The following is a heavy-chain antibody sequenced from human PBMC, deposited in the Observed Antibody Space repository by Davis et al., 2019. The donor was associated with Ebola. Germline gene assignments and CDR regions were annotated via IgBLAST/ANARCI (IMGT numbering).Heavy chain of an antibody. D-gene: IGHD6-6*01. CDR1: GYSFTSYW. Sequence: PGGSLRLSCKGSGYSFTSYWIGWVRQMPGKGLEWMGIIYPGDSDTRYSPSFQGQVTISADKSISTAYLQWSSLKASDTAMYYCAKMIAARRAGAFDIWGQGTMVTVSS. J-gene: IGHJ3*02. CDR3: AKMIAARRAGAFDI. CDR2: IYPGDSDT. V-gene: IGHV5-51*01.